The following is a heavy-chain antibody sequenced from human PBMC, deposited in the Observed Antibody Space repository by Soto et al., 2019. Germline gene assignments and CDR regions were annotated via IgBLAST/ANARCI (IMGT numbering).Heavy chain of an antibody. V-gene: IGHV3-20*04. CDR3: AREVTISTSCLLDD. D-gene: IGHD2-2*01. CDR2: INWNGGST. Sequence: AGGSLRLSCAASGFTFDDYDMSWVRQAPGKGLEWVSGINWNGGSTGYADSVKGRFTISRDNAKNSLYLQMNSLRAEDTALYYCAREVTISTSCLLDDWGQGTLVPGAS. J-gene: IGHJ4*02. CDR1: GFTFDDYD.